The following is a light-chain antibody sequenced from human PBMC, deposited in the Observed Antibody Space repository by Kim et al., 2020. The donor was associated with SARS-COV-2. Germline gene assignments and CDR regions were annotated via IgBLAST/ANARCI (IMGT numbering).Light chain of an antibody. CDR3: SSYTTSSTWV. CDR1: SSDVGAFNR. J-gene: IGLJ3*02. Sequence: QSALTQPPSVSGSPGQSVAISCTGTSSDVGAFNRVSWYRQPPGTAPKLIIFEVSGRPSGVPDRFSGSKSGNTASLTISGLQAEDEADYYCSSYTTSSTWVFGGGTQLTVL. V-gene: IGLV2-18*02. CDR2: EVS.